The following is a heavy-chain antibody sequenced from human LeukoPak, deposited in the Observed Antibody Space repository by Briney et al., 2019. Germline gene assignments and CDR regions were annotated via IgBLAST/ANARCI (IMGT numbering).Heavy chain of an antibody. CDR2: IIPTFGTA. Sequence: GASVKVSCKASGGTFSSYAISWVRQAPGQGLEWMGGIIPTFGTANYAQKFQGRVTITADESTSTAYMELSSLRSEDTAVYYCARVWQRQDFDYGDSRGHFDYWGQGTLVTVSS. CDR1: GGTFSSYA. CDR3: ARVWQRQDFDYGDSRGHFDY. J-gene: IGHJ4*02. D-gene: IGHD4-17*01. V-gene: IGHV1-69*13.